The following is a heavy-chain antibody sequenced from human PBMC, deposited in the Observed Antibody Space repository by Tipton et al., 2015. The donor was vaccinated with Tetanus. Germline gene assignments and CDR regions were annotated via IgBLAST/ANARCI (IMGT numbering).Heavy chain of an antibody. Sequence: QLVQSGAEVRKPGASVKVSCKASGYTFIDYYMHWVRQAPGQGLEWMGWINPNSGGTNYAQKFQGRVPMTRDTSITTAYMELSRLRSDDTAVYYCARDRGDYIYYGMDVWGPGTTVTVSS. CDR3: ARDRGDYIYYGMDV. CDR2: INPNSGGT. D-gene: IGHD3-22*01. J-gene: IGHJ6*02. CDR1: GYTFIDYY. V-gene: IGHV1-2*02.